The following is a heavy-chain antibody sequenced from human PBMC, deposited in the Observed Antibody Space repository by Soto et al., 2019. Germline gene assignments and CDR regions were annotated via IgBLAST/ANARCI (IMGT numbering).Heavy chain of an antibody. CDR3: AREYSYGSHDAFDI. CDR2: IWYDGSNK. Sequence: GGSLRLSCAASGFTVSSYAMHWVRQAPGKGLEWVAVIWYDGSNKYYADSVKGRFTISRDNSKNTLYLQMNSLRVEDTAVYYCAREYSYGSHDAFDIWGQGTMVTVSS. V-gene: IGHV3-33*01. J-gene: IGHJ3*02. CDR1: GFTVSSYA. D-gene: IGHD5-18*01.